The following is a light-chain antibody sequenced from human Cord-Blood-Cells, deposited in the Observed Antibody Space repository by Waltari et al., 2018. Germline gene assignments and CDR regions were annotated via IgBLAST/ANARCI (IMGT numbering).Light chain of an antibody. V-gene: IGKV1-33*01. CDR1: QDISNY. Sequence: DIQMTQSPPSLSASVGDRVPITCQASQDISNYLNWYQQKPGKAPKLLIYDASNLETGVPSRFSGSGSGTDFTFTISSLQPEDIATYYCQQYDNLPTFGQGTRLEIK. CDR3: QQYDNLPT. J-gene: IGKJ5*01. CDR2: DAS.